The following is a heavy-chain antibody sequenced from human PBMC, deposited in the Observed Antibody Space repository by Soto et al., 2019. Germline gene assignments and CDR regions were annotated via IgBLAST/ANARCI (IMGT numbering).Heavy chain of an antibody. J-gene: IGHJ4*02. Sequence: VESLKISCKGSGYGFAGYWITWVRQKPWKGLEWMGRIDPSDSQTYYSPSFRGHVTISVTKSITTVFLQWSSLRASDTAMYYCARQIYDSDTGPNFQYYFDSWGQGTPVTVSS. CDR2: IDPSDSQT. D-gene: IGHD3-22*01. CDR1: GYGFAGYW. V-gene: IGHV5-10-1*01. CDR3: ARQIYDSDTGPNFQYYFDS.